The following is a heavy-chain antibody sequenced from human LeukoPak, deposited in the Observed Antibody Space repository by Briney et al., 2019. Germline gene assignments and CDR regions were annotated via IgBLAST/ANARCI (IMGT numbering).Heavy chain of an antibody. J-gene: IGHJ4*02. CDR1: GFTFSSYA. Sequence: PGGSLRLSCAASGFTFSSYAMSWVRQAPGKGLEWVSGISGSGGNTYNADSVKGRFTISRHNSKNTLYLQMNSLRAEDTAVYYCAKGRTTVVVTAMPNWVQGTLVTVSS. CDR2: ISGSGGNT. V-gene: IGHV3-23*01. D-gene: IGHD2-21*02. CDR3: AKGRTTVVVTAMPN.